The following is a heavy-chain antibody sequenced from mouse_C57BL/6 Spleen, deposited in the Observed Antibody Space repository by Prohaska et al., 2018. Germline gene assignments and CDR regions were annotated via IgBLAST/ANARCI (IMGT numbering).Heavy chain of an antibody. CDR2: PNNGGT. CDR3: AIPADYDEEYYAMDY. D-gene: IGHD2-4*01. V-gene: IGHV1-22*01. Sequence: PNNGGTSYNQKFKGKATLTVNKSSSTAYMELRSLTSEDSAVYYCAIPADYDEEYYAMDYWGQGTSVTVSS. J-gene: IGHJ4*01.